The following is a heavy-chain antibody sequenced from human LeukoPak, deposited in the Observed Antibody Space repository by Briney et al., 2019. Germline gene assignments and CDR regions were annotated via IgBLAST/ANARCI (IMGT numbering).Heavy chain of an antibody. CDR2: INPNSGGT. D-gene: IGHD3-22*01. CDR1: GYTFTGYY. Sequence: RASVKVSRKASGYTFTGYYMHWVRQAPGQGLEWMGWINPNSGGTNYAQKFQGWVTMTRDTSISTAYMELSRLRSEDTAVYYCAKSISPYYYDSSGYLMDAFDIWGQGTMVTVSS. CDR3: AKSISPYYYDSSGYLMDAFDI. J-gene: IGHJ3*02. V-gene: IGHV1-2*04.